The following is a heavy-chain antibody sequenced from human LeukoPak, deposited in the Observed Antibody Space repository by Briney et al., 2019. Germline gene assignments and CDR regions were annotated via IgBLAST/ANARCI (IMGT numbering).Heavy chain of an antibody. D-gene: IGHD5-18*01. V-gene: IGHV3-49*03. CDR3: TRDRYWEGTQLWFLDY. Sequence: PGGSLRLSCTASGFTFGDYAMSWFRQAPGKGLEWVGFIRSKAYGGTTEYAASVKGRFTISRDDSKSIAYLQMNSLKTEDTAVYYCTRDRYWEGTQLWFLDYWGQGTLVTVSS. J-gene: IGHJ4*02. CDR2: IRSKAYGGTT. CDR1: GFTFGDYA.